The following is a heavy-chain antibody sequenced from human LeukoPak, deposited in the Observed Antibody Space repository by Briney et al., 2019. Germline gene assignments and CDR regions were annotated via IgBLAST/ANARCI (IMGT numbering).Heavy chain of an antibody. CDR3: ARALGAFDI. CDR1: GYSISSGYY. V-gene: IGHV4-38-2*02. Sequence: PSETLSLTCTVSGYSISSGYYWGWIRQPPGKGLEWFGSIYHSGSTYYNPSLKSRVTISVDTSKNQFSLKLSSVTAADTAVYYCARALGAFDIWGQGTMVTVSS. J-gene: IGHJ3*02. CDR2: IYHSGST.